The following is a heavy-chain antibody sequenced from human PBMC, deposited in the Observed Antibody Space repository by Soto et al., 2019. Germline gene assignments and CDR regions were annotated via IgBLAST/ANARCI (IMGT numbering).Heavy chain of an antibody. D-gene: IGHD3-10*01. Sequence: QITLKESGPTLVKPTQTLTLTCSFSGLSLSTSGEAVGWIRQPPGKALEWLALIYWDDDKFFNPTLKTRLTITKDTSKNQVVLTLTNTDPVDTATYSCAHYVSASPACWFDPWGQGVLVTVSS. CDR2: IYWDDDK. V-gene: IGHV2-5*02. CDR1: GLSLSTSGEA. J-gene: IGHJ5*02. CDR3: AHYVSASPACWFDP.